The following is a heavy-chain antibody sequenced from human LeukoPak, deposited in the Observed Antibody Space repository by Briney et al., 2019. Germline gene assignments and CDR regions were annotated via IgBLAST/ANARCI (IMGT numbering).Heavy chain of an antibody. V-gene: IGHV4-59*01. Sequence: PLETLSLTCTVSGDSISTYYWSWIRQPPGKGLEWIGYIYYRMTSDYNPSLKSRVTMSVDMSTRQISLKLSSVTAADTAVYYCARAVGGDGSGSLWGPGTLVTVSS. CDR2: IYYRMTS. J-gene: IGHJ4*02. D-gene: IGHD3-10*01. CDR1: GDSISTYY. CDR3: ARAVGGDGSGSL.